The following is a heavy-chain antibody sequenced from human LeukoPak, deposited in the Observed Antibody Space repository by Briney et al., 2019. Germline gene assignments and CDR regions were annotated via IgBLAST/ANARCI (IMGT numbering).Heavy chain of an antibody. V-gene: IGHV3-23*01. CDR2: IIARGGST. CDR3: AKDHPYYDILTGYQEYYFDY. D-gene: IGHD3-9*01. J-gene: IGHJ4*02. CDR1: GFTFSSNA. Sequence: GGSLRLSCAAAGFTFSSNAMSWVRQAPGKGLEWVSAIIARGGSTYYADSVKGRFTISRDNSKNTLYLQMNSLRAEDTAVYYCAKDHPYYDILTGYQEYYFDYWGQGTLVTVSS.